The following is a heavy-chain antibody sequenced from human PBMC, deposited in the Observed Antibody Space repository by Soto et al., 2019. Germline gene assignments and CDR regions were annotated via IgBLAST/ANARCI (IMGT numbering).Heavy chain of an antibody. J-gene: IGHJ4*02. V-gene: IGHV1-3*01. D-gene: IGHD3-22*01. Sequence: QVQLVQSGAEVKKPGASVKVSCKASGYTFTSYAMHWVRQAPGQRLEWMGWINAGNGNTKYSQKFQGRVTITRDTSASTAYMELSSLRSEGTAVYYCARSSGYYLIDYWGQGTLVTVSS. CDR3: ARSSGYYLIDY. CDR1: GYTFTSYA. CDR2: INAGNGNT.